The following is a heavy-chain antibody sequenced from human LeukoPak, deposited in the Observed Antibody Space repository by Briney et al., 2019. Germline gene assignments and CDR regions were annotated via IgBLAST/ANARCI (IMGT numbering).Heavy chain of an antibody. V-gene: IGHV3-21*01. CDR1: GFTFSSYS. Sequence: GGSLRLSCAASGFTFSSYSMNWVRQAPGKGLEWVSSISSSSSYIYYADSVKGRFTISRDNAKNSLYLQMNSLRAEDTAVYYCARESFTIFGVVKTGYYMDVWGKGTTVTVSS. J-gene: IGHJ6*03. CDR2: ISSSSSYI. D-gene: IGHD3-3*01. CDR3: ARESFTIFGVVKTGYYMDV.